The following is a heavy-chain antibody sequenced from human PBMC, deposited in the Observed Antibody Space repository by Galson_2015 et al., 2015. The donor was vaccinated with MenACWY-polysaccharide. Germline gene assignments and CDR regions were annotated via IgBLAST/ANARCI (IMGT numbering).Heavy chain of an antibody. D-gene: IGHD4-17*01. J-gene: IGHJ4*02. CDR2: IDRSGSTI. V-gene: IGHV3-11*01. Sequence: SLRLSCAASGFTFSDWYLSWIRQAPGKGLQWVSWIDRSGSTIYYADSVKGRFTISRDNAQNSVYLQMNSLRAEDTAVYYCARGHYGLDQWGQGTLVTVSS. CDR3: ARGHYGLDQ. CDR1: GFTFSDWY.